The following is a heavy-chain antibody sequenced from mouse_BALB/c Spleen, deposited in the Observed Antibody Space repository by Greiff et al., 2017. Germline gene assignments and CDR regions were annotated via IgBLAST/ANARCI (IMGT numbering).Heavy chain of an antibody. D-gene: IGHD2-1*01. CDR3: ARGGDYGNCCYAMDY. CDR1: GYAFSSYW. J-gene: IGHJ4*01. CDR2: IYPGDGDT. V-gene: IGHV1-80*01. Sequence: VQLQQSGAELVRPGSSVKISCKASGYAFSSYWMHWVKQRPGQGLEWIGQIYPGDGDTNYNGKFKGKATLTADKSSSTAYMQLSSLTSEDSAVYFYARGGDYGNCCYAMDYWGQGTSVTVSS.